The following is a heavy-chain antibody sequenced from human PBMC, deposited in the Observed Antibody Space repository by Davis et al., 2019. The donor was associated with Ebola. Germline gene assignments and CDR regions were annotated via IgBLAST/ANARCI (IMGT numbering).Heavy chain of an antibody. J-gene: IGHJ4*02. Sequence: ASVTVSCKASGGTFSSYTISWVRQAPGQGLEWMGWISGYNGNTNYAQKFQGRVTMTTDTSTSTAYMELRSLRSDDTAVYYCARVGGSYYNYWGQGTLITVSS. D-gene: IGHD1-26*01. V-gene: IGHV1-18*01. CDR3: ARVGGSYYNY. CDR2: ISGYNGNT. CDR1: GGTFSSYT.